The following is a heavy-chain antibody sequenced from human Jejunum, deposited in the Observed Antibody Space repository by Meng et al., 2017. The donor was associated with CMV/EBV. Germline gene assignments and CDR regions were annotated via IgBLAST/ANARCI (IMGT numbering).Heavy chain of an antibody. J-gene: IGHJ6*02. V-gene: IGHV1-46*01. Sequence: SGYTFTSYCLHWVRQATGQGLEWMGIINPSDGSASYGTKFKGRVTMNRDTSTRTVFMDVSSLTSEDTAVYYCARECFAGYNYFGMDVWGQGTTVTVSS. CDR1: GYTFTSYC. CDR2: INPSDGSA. CDR3: ARECFAGYNYFGMDV. D-gene: IGHD6-13*01.